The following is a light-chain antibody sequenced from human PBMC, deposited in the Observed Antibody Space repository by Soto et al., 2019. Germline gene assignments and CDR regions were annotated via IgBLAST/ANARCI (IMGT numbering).Light chain of an antibody. V-gene: IGKV1-12*01. CDR3: KQASACPLT. CDR2: AVS. CDR1: QGINNW. Sequence: DINLNPSPAAVSVYKRDRVTITCLASQGINNWLAWYQQKPGKAPELLIYAVSYLQSGVPSRFSGSGSGTDFTLTISSLQPEDFATYFCKQASACPLTFGGGTKVDIK. J-gene: IGKJ4*01.